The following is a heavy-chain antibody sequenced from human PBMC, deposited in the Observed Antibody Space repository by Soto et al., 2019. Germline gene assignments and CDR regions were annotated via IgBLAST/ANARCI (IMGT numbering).Heavy chain of an antibody. CDR2: IHYSGST. CDR3: ARHGSDIVGAILWFDP. CDR1: GGSISNYY. D-gene: IGHD1-26*01. Sequence: SETLSLTCTVSGGSISNYYWSWIRQPPGKGLEWIGFIHYSGSTNYNPSLKSRVTISVDTSKNQFSLKLTSVTAADTAVFYCARHGSDIVGAILWFDPWGQGTLVTVSS. V-gene: IGHV4-59*08. J-gene: IGHJ5*02.